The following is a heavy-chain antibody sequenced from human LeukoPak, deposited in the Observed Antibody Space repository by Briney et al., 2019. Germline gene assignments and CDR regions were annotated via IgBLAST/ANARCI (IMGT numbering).Heavy chain of an antibody. CDR2: ISGSGGST. V-gene: IGHV3-23*01. CDR3: AKDGTRGIRFGKIPHYFDY. D-gene: IGHD3-10*01. J-gene: IGHJ4*02. CDR1: GFTFSSYG. Sequence: GGSLRLSCAASGFTFSSYGMSWVRQAPGKGLEWVSAISGSGGSTYYADSVKGRFTISRDNSKNTLYLQMNSLRVDDTAVYYCAKDGTRGIRFGKIPHYFDYWGQGTLVTVSS.